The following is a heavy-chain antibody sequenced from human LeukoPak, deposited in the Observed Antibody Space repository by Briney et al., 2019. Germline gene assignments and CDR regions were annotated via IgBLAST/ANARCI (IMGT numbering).Heavy chain of an antibody. CDR3: ARADIEASIMTAQKH. V-gene: IGHV4-38-2*02. CDR2: IYHSGST. D-gene: IGHD5-12*01. CDR1: GYSISSGYY. Sequence: PSETLSLTCTVSGYSISSGYYWGWIRQPPGKGLEWIGSIYHSGSTNYNPSLKSRVTISVDTSKNQFSLKLSSVTAADTAVYYCARADIEASIMTAQKHWGQGTLVTVSS. J-gene: IGHJ1*01.